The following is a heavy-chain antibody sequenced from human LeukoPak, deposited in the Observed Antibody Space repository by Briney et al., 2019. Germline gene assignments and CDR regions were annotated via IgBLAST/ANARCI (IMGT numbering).Heavy chain of an antibody. CDR3: AGGSSTTLDY. V-gene: IGHV3-7*04. CDR1: GFSFSHFW. Sequence: PGGSLRLSCAASGFSFSHFWMTWVRQAPGKGLEWVANTNQDGREKNYVDSLKGRFTISRDNAKNSLYLQMTSLRGDDTAVYYCAGGSSTTLDYWGQGILVTVSS. J-gene: IGHJ4*02. D-gene: IGHD4-11*01. CDR2: TNQDGREK.